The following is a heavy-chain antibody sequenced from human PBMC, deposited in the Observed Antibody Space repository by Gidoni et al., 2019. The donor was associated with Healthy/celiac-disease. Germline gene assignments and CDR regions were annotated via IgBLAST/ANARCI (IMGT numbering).Heavy chain of an antibody. CDR1: GFSFSSYA. V-gene: IGHV3-23*01. D-gene: IGHD3-22*01. Sequence: EVQLLESGGGLVQPGGSLRLSCAASGFSFSSYAMSWVRQAPGKGLGWVSAISGSGGSTYYADSVKGRFTISRDNSKNTLYLQMNSLRAEDTAVYYCAKYYYDPTYYFDYWGQGTLVTVSS. CDR2: ISGSGGST. J-gene: IGHJ4*02. CDR3: AKYYYDPTYYFDY.